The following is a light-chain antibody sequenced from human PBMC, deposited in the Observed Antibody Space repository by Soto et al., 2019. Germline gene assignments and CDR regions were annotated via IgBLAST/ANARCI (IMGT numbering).Light chain of an antibody. CDR3: QQYGSSLIFT. Sequence: EIVLTQSPGTLSLSPGERATLSCRASQSVSSSYLAWYQQKPGQAPRLLIYGASSRATGIPDRFSGSGSGTDFPITISSLENEDFTVYYCQQYGSSLIFTFGPGTKVDIK. V-gene: IGKV3-20*01. J-gene: IGKJ3*01. CDR1: QSVSSSY. CDR2: GAS.